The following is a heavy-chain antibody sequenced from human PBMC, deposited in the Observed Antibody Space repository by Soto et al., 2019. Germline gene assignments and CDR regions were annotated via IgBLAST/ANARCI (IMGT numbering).Heavy chain of an antibody. J-gene: IGHJ6*02. D-gene: IGHD4-4*01. V-gene: IGHV1-69*01. CDR3: ARDNPTVTTNYNYHDYGMDV. CDR1: GGTFSTYG. CDR2: IIPLFGTS. Sequence: QVKLVQSGAEVRKPGSAVKVSCKASGGTFSTYGINWVRQAPGQGLEWMGGIIPLFGTSSYAQQFEGRVTITADESSSTAYMKLSSLRSEDTAVYYCARDNPTVTTNYNYHDYGMDVWGQGTTVTVSS.